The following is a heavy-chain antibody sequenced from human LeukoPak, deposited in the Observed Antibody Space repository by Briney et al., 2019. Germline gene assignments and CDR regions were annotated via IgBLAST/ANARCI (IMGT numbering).Heavy chain of an antibody. D-gene: IGHD3-22*01. Sequence: SETLSLTCTASGGSISSGDYYWSWIRQPPGKGLEWIGYIYYSGSTYYNPSLKSRVTISVDTSKNQFSLKLSSVTAADTAVYYCARGGVDYDSSGYYLLAPSGAFDIWGQGTMVTVSS. CDR1: GGSISSGDYY. CDR3: ARGGVDYDSSGYYLLAPSGAFDI. CDR2: IYYSGST. J-gene: IGHJ3*02. V-gene: IGHV4-30-4*01.